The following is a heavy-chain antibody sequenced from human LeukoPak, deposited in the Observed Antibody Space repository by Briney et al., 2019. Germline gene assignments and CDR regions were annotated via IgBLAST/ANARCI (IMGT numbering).Heavy chain of an antibody. CDR1: GYTLTTYR. Sequence: ASVTLSYTASGYTLTTYRFQGVRPAPGQGVRAMAVINPRGGSTPYTQKFQGRVTMTRDTSTSTVYMDLSTLTSEDTAVYYCARDSLPHYYTSGSQNPADYWGQGTLVTVSS. D-gene: IGHD3-10*01. CDR3: ARDSLPHYYTSGSQNPADY. J-gene: IGHJ4*02. V-gene: IGHV1-46*01. CDR2: INPRGGST.